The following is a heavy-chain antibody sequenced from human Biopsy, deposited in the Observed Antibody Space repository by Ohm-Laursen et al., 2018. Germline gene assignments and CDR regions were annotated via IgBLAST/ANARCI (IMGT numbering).Heavy chain of an antibody. CDR3: ARGYSRRVSIFEASIYWFDT. J-gene: IGHJ5*02. CDR1: GYSFSTYD. V-gene: IGHV1-8*01. Sequence: AASVKVSCKASGYSFSTYDVNWVRQARGQGLEWMGWMIPSSGKTGYAQRFQGRVTLTMNTSISTAYKELSGLRSEDTAVYFCARGYSRRVSIFEASIYWFDTWGQGTLVTVSS. D-gene: IGHD6-6*01. CDR2: MIPSSGKT.